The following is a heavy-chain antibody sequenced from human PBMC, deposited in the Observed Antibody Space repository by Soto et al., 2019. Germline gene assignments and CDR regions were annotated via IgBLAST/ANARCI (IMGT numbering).Heavy chain of an antibody. CDR1: GYTFTGYY. CDR2: INPNSGGT. Sequence: ASVKVSCKASGYTFTGYYMHWVRQAPGRGLEWMGWINPNSGGTNYAQKFQGRVTMTRDTSISTAYMELSRLRSDDTAAYYCARVSSGWYSLDYWGQGTLVTVSS. J-gene: IGHJ4*02. V-gene: IGHV1-2*02. D-gene: IGHD6-19*01. CDR3: ARVSSGWYSLDY.